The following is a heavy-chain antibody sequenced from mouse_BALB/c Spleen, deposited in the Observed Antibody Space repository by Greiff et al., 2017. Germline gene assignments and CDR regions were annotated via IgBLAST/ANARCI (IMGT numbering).Heavy chain of an antibody. J-gene: IGHJ2*01. V-gene: IGHV1-87*01. CDR3: ARERDSSDY. CDR2: IYPGDGDT. Sequence: VQLQQSGAELARPGASVKLSCKASGYTFTSYWMQWVKQRPGQGLEWIGAIYPGDGDTRYTQKFKGKATLTADKSSSTAYMQLSSLASEDSAVYYCARERDSSDYWGQGTTLTVSS. CDR1: GYTFTSYW. D-gene: IGHD3-2*01.